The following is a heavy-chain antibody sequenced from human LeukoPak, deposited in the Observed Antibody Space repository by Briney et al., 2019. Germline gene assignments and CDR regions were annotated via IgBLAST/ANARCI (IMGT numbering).Heavy chain of an antibody. D-gene: IGHD3-10*01. CDR1: GFTFSSYW. Sequence: GGSLRLSCAASGFTFSSYWMSWVRQAPGKGLEWVANIKQDGSEKYYVDSVKGRFTISRDNAKNSLYLQMNSLRAEDTAVYYCARSVLGSTENYYGSGTFDYWGQGTLVTVSS. CDR2: IKQDGSEK. CDR3: ARSVLGSTENYYGSGTFDY. J-gene: IGHJ4*02. V-gene: IGHV3-7*01.